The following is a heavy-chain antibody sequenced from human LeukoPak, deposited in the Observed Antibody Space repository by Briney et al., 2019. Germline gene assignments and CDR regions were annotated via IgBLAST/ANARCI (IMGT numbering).Heavy chain of an antibody. V-gene: IGHV3-21*01. CDR1: GFTFSSYS. J-gene: IGHJ4*02. CDR3: ASTPRDYYDSSGDY. Sequence: GGSLRLSCAASGFTFSSYSMNWVRQAPGKGLEWVSSISSSSSYIYYADSVKGRFTISRDNAKNSLYLQMNSLRAEDTAVYYCASTPRDYYDSSGDYCGQGTLVTVSS. CDR2: ISSSSSYI. D-gene: IGHD3-22*01.